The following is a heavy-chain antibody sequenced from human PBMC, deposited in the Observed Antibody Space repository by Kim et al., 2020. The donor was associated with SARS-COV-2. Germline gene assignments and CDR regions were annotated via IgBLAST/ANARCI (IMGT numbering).Heavy chain of an antibody. CDR1: GGSFSGYY. CDR3: ARGRGYSSGWYSDY. V-gene: IGHV4-34*01. D-gene: IGHD6-19*01. Sequence: SETLSLTCAVYGGSFSGYYWSWIRQPQGKGLEWIGEINHSGSTNYNPSLKSRVTISVDTSKNQFSLKLSSVTAADTAVYYCARGRGYSSGWYSDYWGQGTLVTVSS. CDR2: INHSGST. J-gene: IGHJ4*02.